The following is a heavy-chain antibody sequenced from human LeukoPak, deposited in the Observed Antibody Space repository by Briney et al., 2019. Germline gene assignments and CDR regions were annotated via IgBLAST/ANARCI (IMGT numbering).Heavy chain of an antibody. V-gene: IGHV4-34*01. CDR3: ARRVVVLRDFDY. CDR1: GGSFSGYY. Sequence: SETLSLTCAVYGGSFSGYYWSWIRQPPGKGLEWIGEISHSGSTNYNPSLKSRVTTSVDTSKNQFSLKLSSVTAADTAVYYCARRVVVLRDFDYWGQGTLVTVSS. J-gene: IGHJ4*02. CDR2: ISHSGST. D-gene: IGHD3-22*01.